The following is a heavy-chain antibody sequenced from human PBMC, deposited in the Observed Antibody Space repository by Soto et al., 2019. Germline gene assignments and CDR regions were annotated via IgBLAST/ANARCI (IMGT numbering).Heavy chain of an antibody. CDR3: AAGGTRWLPSPLDY. Sequence: QVQLVQSGAEVKKPGASVKVSCKVSGHTLTELSMHWVRLAPGKGLEWMGGFDPEDGETISAQKFQGRVTMTEDTSTDSTYLELSSLRSEDTAVYYCAAGGTRWLPSPLDYWGQGTRVTISS. V-gene: IGHV1-24*01. J-gene: IGHJ4*02. CDR1: GHTLTELS. D-gene: IGHD1-1*01. CDR2: FDPEDGET.